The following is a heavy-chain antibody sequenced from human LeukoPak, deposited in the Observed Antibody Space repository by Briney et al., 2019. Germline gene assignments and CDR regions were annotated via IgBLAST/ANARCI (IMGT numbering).Heavy chain of an antibody. CDR1: GYTFTSYD. D-gene: IGHD6-19*01. J-gene: IGHJ6*04. CDR3: ARANGISVAGRDSYV. Sequence: SVKVSCKASGYTFTSYDINWVRQATGQGLEWMGWMDPNSGNTGYAQKFQGRVTITADKSTNTVHMELSSLRYEDTAVYYCARANGISVAGRDSYVWGKGTTVTVAS. CDR2: MDPNSGNT. V-gene: IGHV1-8*01.